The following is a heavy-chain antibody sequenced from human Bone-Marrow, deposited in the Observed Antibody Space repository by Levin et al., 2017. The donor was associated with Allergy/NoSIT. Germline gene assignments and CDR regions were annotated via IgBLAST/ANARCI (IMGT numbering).Heavy chain of an antibody. V-gene: IGHV3-23*01. CDR3: AKDNGYCSGGSCYSPWYFDL. D-gene: IGHD2-15*01. CDR1: GFTLSTYA. CDR2: ISGDGRNT. Sequence: SGESLKISCAASGFTLSTYAMSWVRQAPGKGLEWVSAISGDGRNTYHADSVKGRSTISRDSSKNTLYLQMSSLRAEDTAVYYCAKDNGYCSGGSCYSPWYFDLWGRGTLVTVSS. J-gene: IGHJ2*01.